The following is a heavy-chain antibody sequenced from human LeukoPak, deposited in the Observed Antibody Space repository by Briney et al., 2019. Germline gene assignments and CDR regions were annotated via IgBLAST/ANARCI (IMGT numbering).Heavy chain of an antibody. V-gene: IGHV1-2*02. CDR3: ARLKAYNSKAFDI. J-gene: IGHJ3*02. Sequence: ASVKVSCKASGYTFTGYYMHWVRQAPGQGLEWMGWINPNTGGTNYAQKFQDRVTMTRDTSISTAYMELSRLRSDDTAMYYCARLKAYNSKAFDIWGQGTVATVSS. CDR2: INPNTGGT. D-gene: IGHD1-20*01. CDR1: GYTFTGYY.